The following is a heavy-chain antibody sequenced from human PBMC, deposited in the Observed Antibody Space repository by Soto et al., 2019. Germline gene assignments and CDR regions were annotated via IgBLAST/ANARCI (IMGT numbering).Heavy chain of an antibody. V-gene: IGHV1-69*06. J-gene: IGHJ4*02. D-gene: IGHD3-10*01. CDR2: LVPVFGTA. CDR3: ARSPGVFDY. CDR1: GGTFSSLA. Sequence: QVQLVQSGAEVKKPGSSVKVSCKASGGTFSSLAISWVRQAPGQGLEWMGGLVPVFGTANYAQKFQDSVTITAEKSTSTSYMELSSLRSEDTAVYYCARSPGVFDYWGQGTLVTVSS.